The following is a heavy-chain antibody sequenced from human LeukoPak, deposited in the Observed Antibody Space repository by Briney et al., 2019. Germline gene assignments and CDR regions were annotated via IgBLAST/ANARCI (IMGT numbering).Heavy chain of an antibody. J-gene: IGHJ4*02. CDR1: GFTFSSYE. V-gene: IGHV3-48*03. D-gene: IGHD5-12*01. Sequence: GGSLRLSCAASGFTFSSYEMNWVRQAPGKGLEWVSYISSSGSTIYYADSVKGRFTISGDNAKNSLYLQMNSLRAEDTAVYYCARDSGYDYVDYWGQGTLVTVSS. CDR2: ISSSGSTI. CDR3: ARDSGYDYVDY.